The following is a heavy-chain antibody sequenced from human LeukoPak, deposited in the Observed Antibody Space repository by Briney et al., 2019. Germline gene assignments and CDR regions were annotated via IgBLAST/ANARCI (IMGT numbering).Heavy chain of an antibody. CDR3: ATGHYYDSSGYYPLPEAFDI. V-gene: IGHV3-74*01. Sequence: GGSLRLSCAASGFSFSRYWMHWARQAPGKGLVWVSRMNSDGSSTNYADSVKGRFTISRDNAKNILYLQMNSLRAEDTAVYHCATGHYYDSSGYYPLPEAFDIWGQGTMVTVSS. CDR2: MNSDGSST. D-gene: IGHD3-22*01. J-gene: IGHJ3*02. CDR1: GFSFSRYW.